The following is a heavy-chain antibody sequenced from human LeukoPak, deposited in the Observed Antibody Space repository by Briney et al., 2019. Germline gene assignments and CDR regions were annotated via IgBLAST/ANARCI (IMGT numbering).Heavy chain of an antibody. D-gene: IGHD3-10*01. V-gene: IGHV1-69*06. CDR2: IIPIFGTA. Sequence: ASVKVSCKASGGTFSSYAISWVRQAPGQGLEWMGGIIPIFGTANYAQKFQGRVTITADKSTSTAYMELSSLRSEDTAVYYCARVGSSRRYYYGSGSSKPYYYYYYMDVWGKGTTVTVSS. CDR3: ARVGSSRRYYYGSGSSKPYYYYYYMDV. CDR1: GGTFSSYA. J-gene: IGHJ6*03.